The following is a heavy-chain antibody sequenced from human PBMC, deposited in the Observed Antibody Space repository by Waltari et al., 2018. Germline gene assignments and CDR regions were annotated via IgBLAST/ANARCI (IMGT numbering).Heavy chain of an antibody. CDR3: VKYSGFDYFFDY. V-gene: IGHV3-30*18. D-gene: IGHD5-12*01. CDR2: ISHDGSNK. J-gene: IGHJ4*02. CDR1: GFTFGNCN. Sequence: QFQLVESGGGVVQPGRSLSLSCAASGFTFGNCNMHWVRQTPGQGLQWVAAISHDGSNKDYADSVKSRFTVSRDNSNNTLYLQINSLRADDTGIYFCVKYSGFDYFFDYWGQGTLVTVSS.